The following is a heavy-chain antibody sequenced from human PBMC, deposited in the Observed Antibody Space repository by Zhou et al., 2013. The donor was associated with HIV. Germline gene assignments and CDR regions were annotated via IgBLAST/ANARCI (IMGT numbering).Heavy chain of an antibody. Sequence: QVQLQESGPGLVKPSQTLSLTCAVSGGSISSGNYYWSWIRQPAGKGLEWIGHIYLQWEQPTTTPSLKSRVTISVDTSKNQFSLKLSSMTAADTAVYYCARVQFLVRGVTPLPPPQGLGSDPWGQGNPGPPSP. CDR3: ARVQFLVRGVTPLPPPQGLGSDP. CDR1: GGSISSGNYY. V-gene: IGHV4-61*09. J-gene: IGHJ5*02. D-gene: IGHD3-10*01. CDR2: IYLQWEQP.